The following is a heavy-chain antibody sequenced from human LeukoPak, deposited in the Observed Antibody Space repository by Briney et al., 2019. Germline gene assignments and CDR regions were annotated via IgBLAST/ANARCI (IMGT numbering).Heavy chain of an antibody. V-gene: IGHV1-3*01. D-gene: IGHD3-9*01. Sequence: ASVKVSCKASGYTFTSYAMHWVRQAPGQRLEWMGWINAGSGNTKYSQKFQGRVTITRDTSASTAYMELSSLRSEDTAVYYCAAGILSGSDAFDIWGQGTMVTVSS. J-gene: IGHJ3*02. CDR1: GYTFTSYA. CDR3: AAGILSGSDAFDI. CDR2: INAGSGNT.